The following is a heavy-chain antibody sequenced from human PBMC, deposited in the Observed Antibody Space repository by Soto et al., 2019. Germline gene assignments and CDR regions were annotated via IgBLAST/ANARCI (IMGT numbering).Heavy chain of an antibody. CDR3: ARHASYDSSGYPFMDV. CDR2: IDPSDSYT. J-gene: IGHJ6*02. D-gene: IGHD3-22*01. V-gene: IGHV5-10-1*01. Sequence: PRESLKISCKGSGYSFTSYWISWVRQMPGKGLEWMGRIDPSDSYTNYSPSFQGHVTISADKSISTAYLQWSSLKASDTAMYYCARHASYDSSGYPFMDVWGQGTTVTVSS. CDR1: GYSFTSYW.